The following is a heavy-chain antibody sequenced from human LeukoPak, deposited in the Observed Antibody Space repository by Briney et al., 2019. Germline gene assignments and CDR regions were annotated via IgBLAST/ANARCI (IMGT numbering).Heavy chain of an antibody. J-gene: IGHJ4*02. CDR1: RDSVSNNTW. D-gene: IGHD2-2*01. Sequence: KPSGTLSLTCAVSRDSVSNNTWWIWVRQPPGKGLEWIGEIYHTGFTRYNPSLESRVTISVDKSKNQFSLKLSSVTAADTAVYYCARGVLGYCSSTSCPFFDYWGQGTLVTVSS. CDR2: IYHTGFT. CDR3: ARGVLGYCSSTSCPFFDY. V-gene: IGHV4-4*02.